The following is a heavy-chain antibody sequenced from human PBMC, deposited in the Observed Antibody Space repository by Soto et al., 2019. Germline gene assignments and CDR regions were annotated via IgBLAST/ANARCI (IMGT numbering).Heavy chain of an antibody. J-gene: IGHJ4*02. V-gene: IGHV1-2*02. CDR1: GYIFSDNY. CDR2: INPKSGGT. CDR3: ARAREDSSGWFDY. Sequence: QVQLVQSGAEVKQPGASMKVSCKASGYIFSDNYSHWVRQAPGQGLEWMAWINPKSGGTNYARNFQGRVTLTRDTSISTAYMYLSRLTSDDTAVYYCARAREDSSGWFDYWGQGTLVTVSS. D-gene: IGHD6-19*01.